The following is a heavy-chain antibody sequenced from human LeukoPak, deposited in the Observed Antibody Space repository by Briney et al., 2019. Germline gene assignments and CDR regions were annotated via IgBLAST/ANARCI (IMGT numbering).Heavy chain of an antibody. D-gene: IGHD6-19*01. Sequence: PSQTLSLTCSVSGGSISSGGYYWSWIHQHPGKGLEWIGYSYYSGSTDYNPSLKRRVTISVDTSKNQFSLRLSSVTAADTAVYYCASARSGAVAATVLDYWGQGTLVTVSS. CDR3: ASARSGAVAATVLDY. CDR2: SYYSGST. CDR1: GGSISSGGYY. V-gene: IGHV4-31*03. J-gene: IGHJ4*02.